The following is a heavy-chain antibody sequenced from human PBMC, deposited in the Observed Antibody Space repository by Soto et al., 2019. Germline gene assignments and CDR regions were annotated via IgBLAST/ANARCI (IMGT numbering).Heavy chain of an antibody. D-gene: IGHD2-21*02. J-gene: IGHJ4*02. CDR2: IIPILGIA. CDR3: ARDDGLAYCGGDCYS. Sequence: QVQLVQSGAEVKKPGSSVKVSCKASGGTFSSYTISWVRQAPGQGLEWMGRIIPILGIANYAQKFQGRVTITADKSTSPAYMELRSLRSEGTAVYCCARDDGLAYCGGDCYSGGQGTLVTVSS. CDR1: GGTFSSYT. V-gene: IGHV1-69*02.